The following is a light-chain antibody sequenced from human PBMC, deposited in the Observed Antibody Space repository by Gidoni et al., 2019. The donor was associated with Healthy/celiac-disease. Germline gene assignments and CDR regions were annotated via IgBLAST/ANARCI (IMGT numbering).Light chain of an antibody. V-gene: IGKV3-11*01. Sequence: EIVLTQSPATLSLSPGEGATLSCTASQSVSSYLAWYQQKPGQAPRLLIYDAYNRATGIPARFSGSGSRTDFTLTSSSLEPEDFAGYYCQQRRNWPLELTFGGGTKVEIK. CDR1: QSVSSY. CDR3: QQRRNWPLELT. CDR2: DAY. J-gene: IGKJ4*01.